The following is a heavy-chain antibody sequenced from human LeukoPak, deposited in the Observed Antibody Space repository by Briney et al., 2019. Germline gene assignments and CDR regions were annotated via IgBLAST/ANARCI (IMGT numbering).Heavy chain of an antibody. Sequence: GGSLRLSCAASEFTFSSYAMGWVRQAPGRGLEWVASISGTGSGTYYADSVKGRFTISRDNSKNEMYLQMNSLRAEDTAVYYCVKDFGNRVATVDCWGQGTLVTVSS. J-gene: IGHJ4*02. D-gene: IGHD5-12*01. CDR1: EFTFSSYA. V-gene: IGHV3-23*01. CDR3: VKDFGNRVATVDC. CDR2: ISGTGSGT.